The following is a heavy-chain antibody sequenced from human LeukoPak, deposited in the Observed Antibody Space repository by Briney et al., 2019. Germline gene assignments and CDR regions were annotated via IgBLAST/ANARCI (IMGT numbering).Heavy chain of an antibody. CDR1: GFTVSSNY. D-gene: IGHD6-13*01. V-gene: IGHV3-66*01. CDR3: ARDHPLTQIAAAGNYYYYYGMDV. CDR2: IYSGGST. J-gene: IGHJ6*02. Sequence: GGSLRLSCAASGFTVSSNYMSWVRQAPGKGLEWVSVIYSGGSTYYADSVKGRFTISRDNSKNTLYLQMNSLRAEDTAVYYCARDHPLTQIAAAGNYYYYYGMDVWGQGTTVTVSS.